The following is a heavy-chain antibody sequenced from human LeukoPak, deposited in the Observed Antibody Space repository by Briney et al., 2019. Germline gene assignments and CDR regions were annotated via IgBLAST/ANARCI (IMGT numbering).Heavy chain of an antibody. CDR1: GGSFSGYY. V-gene: IGHV4-34*01. Sequence: SETLSLTCAVYGGSFSGYYWSWIRQPPGKGLEWIGEINHSASTNYNPSLKSRVTISVDTSKNQFSLKLSSVTAADPAVYYCARLVAYDYVWGSYRHPGRLDYWGQGTLVTVSS. D-gene: IGHD3-16*02. CDR3: ARLVAYDYVWGSYRHPGRLDY. J-gene: IGHJ4*02. CDR2: INHSAST.